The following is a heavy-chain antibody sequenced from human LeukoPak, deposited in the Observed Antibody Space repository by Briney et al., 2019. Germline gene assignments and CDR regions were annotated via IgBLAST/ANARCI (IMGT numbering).Heavy chain of an antibody. CDR2: IYLSGRT. J-gene: IGHJ4*02. CDR3: ASSVDTAMVGGY. CDR1: GGSISSSNW. Sequence: SETLSLTCAVSGGSISSSNWWNWVRQPPGKGLEWIGEIYLSGRTTYSPSLKSRATISADKSKNQFSLRLSSVTAADTAVYYCASSVDTAMVGGYWGQGTLVTVSS. V-gene: IGHV4-4*02. D-gene: IGHD5-18*01.